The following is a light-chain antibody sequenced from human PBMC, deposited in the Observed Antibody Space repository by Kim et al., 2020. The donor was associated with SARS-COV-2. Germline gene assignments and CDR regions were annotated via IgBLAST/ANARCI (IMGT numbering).Light chain of an antibody. CDR3: QQRSTWT. Sequence: LSLSPGERATLSCGASQSVSSYFAWYQQKPGQAPRLLIYDASNRAAGIPARFSGSGSGTDFTLTISSLEPEDFAVYYCQQRSTWTFGQGTKVDIK. J-gene: IGKJ1*01. V-gene: IGKV3-11*01. CDR1: QSVSSY. CDR2: DAS.